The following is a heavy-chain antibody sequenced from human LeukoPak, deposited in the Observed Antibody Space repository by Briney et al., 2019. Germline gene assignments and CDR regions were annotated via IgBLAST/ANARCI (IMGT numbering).Heavy chain of an antibody. V-gene: IGHV3-48*03. CDR1: GFTFSYYE. Sequence: GGSLRLSCVASGFTFSYYEMNWVRQAPGKGLEWISYISSSGSTIYYADSVKGRFTISRDNAKNSLYLQMNSLRAEDTAVYYCAELGITMIGGVWGKGTTVTISS. CDR2: ISSSGSTI. D-gene: IGHD3-10*02. CDR3: AELGITMIGGV. J-gene: IGHJ6*04.